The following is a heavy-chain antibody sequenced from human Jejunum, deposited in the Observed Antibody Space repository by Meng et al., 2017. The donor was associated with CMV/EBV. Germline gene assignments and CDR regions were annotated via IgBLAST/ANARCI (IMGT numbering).Heavy chain of an antibody. Sequence: KASGYTFTNYNIHWVRQAPGKGLEWMGIINPTGGTTTYAQEFQGRFTMTSDMSTSTLYMELSSLRSEDTAIYYCTRSLIVGDTGYFDDWGQGTLVTVSS. J-gene: IGHJ4*02. CDR2: INPTGGTT. V-gene: IGHV1-46*01. D-gene: IGHD1-26*01. CDR1: GYTFTNYN. CDR3: TRSLIVGDTGYFDD.